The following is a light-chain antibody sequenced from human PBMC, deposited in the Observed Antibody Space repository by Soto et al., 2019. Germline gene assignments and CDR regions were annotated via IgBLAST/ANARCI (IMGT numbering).Light chain of an antibody. J-gene: IGLJ2*01. CDR1: SSDVGGYNS. V-gene: IGLV2-14*03. Sequence: QSALTQPPSVSGSPGQSITISCAGSSSDVGGYNSVSWYQQHPGEAPKLMIYDVTNRPSGVSDRFSGSKSGNTASLAISGLQADDEADYYCSSKTSSDTLAFGGGTKVTVL. CDR3: SSKTSSDTLA. CDR2: DVT.